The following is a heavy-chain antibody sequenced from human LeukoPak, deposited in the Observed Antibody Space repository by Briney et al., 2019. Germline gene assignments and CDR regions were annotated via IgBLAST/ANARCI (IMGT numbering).Heavy chain of an antibody. CDR3: ARDQGYNNWFDP. CDR2: IYYSGST. J-gene: IGHJ5*02. V-gene: IGHV4-59*12. D-gene: IGHD5-24*01. Sequence: SETLSLTCTVSGGSISSYYWSWIRQPPGKGLEWIGYIYYSGSTNYNPSLKSRVTISVDTSKNQFSLKLSSVTAADTAVYYCARDQGYNNWFDPWGQGTLVTVSS. CDR1: GGSISSYY.